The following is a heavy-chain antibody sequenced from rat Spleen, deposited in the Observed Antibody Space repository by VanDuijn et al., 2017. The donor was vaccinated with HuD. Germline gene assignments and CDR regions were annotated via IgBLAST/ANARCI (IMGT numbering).Heavy chain of an antibody. CDR1: GFSLTSYS. CDR3: ARGAAISPYYYVMDA. CDR2: IWSGGST. J-gene: IGHJ4*01. D-gene: IGHD1-2*01. Sequence: QVQLKESGPGLVQPSQTLSLTCTVSGFSLTSYSVSWVRQPPGKGLEWIGAIWSGGSTDYNSALKSRLSIHRDTDKSQVLLKMNSLQTEDTDMYFCARGAAISPYYYVMDAWGQGASVTVSS. V-gene: IGHV2-15*01.